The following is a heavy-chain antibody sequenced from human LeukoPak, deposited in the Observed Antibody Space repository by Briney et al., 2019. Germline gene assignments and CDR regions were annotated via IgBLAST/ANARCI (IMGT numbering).Heavy chain of an antibody. D-gene: IGHD2-2*01. Sequence: GGSLRLSCAASGFTFSVYAMTWVRQAPGKGLDWVSTITSRSTITYYADSVKGRFTISRDNSKNTLYLQMDSLRAEDTAVYYCAKDNVGYVVFDSWGQGALVTVSS. CDR1: GFTFSVYA. J-gene: IGHJ4*02. V-gene: IGHV3-23*01. CDR2: ITSRSTIT. CDR3: AKDNVGYVVFDS.